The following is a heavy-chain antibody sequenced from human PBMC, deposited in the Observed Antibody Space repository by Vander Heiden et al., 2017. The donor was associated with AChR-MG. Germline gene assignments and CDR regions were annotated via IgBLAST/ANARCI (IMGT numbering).Heavy chain of an antibody. CDR1: GYSFTSYW. Sequence: EVQLVQSGAEVKKPGESLKISCKGSGYSFTSYWIGWVRQMPGKGLEWMGIIYPGDSDTRYSPSFQGQVTISADKSISTAYLQWSSLKASDTAMYYCARLSCLGYCTGGVLYDAFDIWGQGTMVTVSS. D-gene: IGHD2-8*02. CDR2: IYPGDSDT. J-gene: IGHJ3*02. CDR3: ARLSCLGYCTGGVLYDAFDI. V-gene: IGHV5-51*01.